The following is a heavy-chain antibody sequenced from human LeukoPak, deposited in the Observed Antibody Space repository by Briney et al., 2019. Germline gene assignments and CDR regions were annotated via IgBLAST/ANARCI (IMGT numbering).Heavy chain of an antibody. J-gene: IGHJ3*02. CDR3: ARPFHVLADAFDI. D-gene: IGHD4/OR15-4a*01. Sequence: ASVKVSCKASGYTFTGYYMHWVRQAPGQGLEWMGWINPNSGGTNYAQKFQGRVTMTRDTSISTAYMELSRLRSDDTAVYYCARPFHVLADAFDIWGQGTMVTVSS. CDR1: GYTFTGYY. CDR2: INPNSGGT. V-gene: IGHV1-2*02.